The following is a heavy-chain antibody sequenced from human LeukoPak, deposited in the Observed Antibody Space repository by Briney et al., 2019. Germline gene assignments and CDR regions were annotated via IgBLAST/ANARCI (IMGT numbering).Heavy chain of an antibody. Sequence: GGSLRLSSAASGFTFGSYSMNWVRQAPGKGLEWVSSISSSSSYIYYADSVKGRFTISRDNAKNPLYLQMNSLRAEDTAVYYCARASYCGGGSCYSGLFDYWGQGTLVTVSS. V-gene: IGHV3-21*01. CDR3: ARASYCGGGSCYSGLFDY. D-gene: IGHD2-15*01. CDR1: GFTFGSYS. J-gene: IGHJ4*02. CDR2: ISSSSSYI.